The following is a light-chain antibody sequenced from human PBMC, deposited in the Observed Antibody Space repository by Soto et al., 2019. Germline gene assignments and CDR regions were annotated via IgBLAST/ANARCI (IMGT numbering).Light chain of an antibody. J-gene: IGKJ5*01. CDR2: GVS. Sequence: IVLTQSPGTLSLSPGETATLSCRASQAVDSKFLAWYQQNPGQAPRLIMFGVSGRATGVPARFSGGVSGTDVTLTSRSLEPEDFAVYYCQLYGISVPVTFGQGTRLQI. V-gene: IGKV3-20*01. CDR3: QLYGISVPVT. CDR1: QAVDSKF.